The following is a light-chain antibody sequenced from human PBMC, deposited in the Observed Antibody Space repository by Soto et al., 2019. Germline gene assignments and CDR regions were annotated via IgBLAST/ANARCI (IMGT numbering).Light chain of an antibody. V-gene: IGLV2-8*01. CDR1: SSDVGAYNY. CDR3: SSYAGSNTYV. Sequence: QSVLTQPPSASGSPGQSVTISCTGTSSDVGAYNYVSWYQQHPGKGPKLMIYEVSKRPSGVPDRFSGSKSGNTASLTVSGLQAEDETDYYCSSYAGSNTYVFGTETKVTVL. J-gene: IGLJ1*01. CDR2: EVS.